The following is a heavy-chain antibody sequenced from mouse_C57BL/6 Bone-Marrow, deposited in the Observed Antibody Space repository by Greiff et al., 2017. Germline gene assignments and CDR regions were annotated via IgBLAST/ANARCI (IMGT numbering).Heavy chain of an antibody. CDR2: IYPRSGNT. CDR3: ARPTYDGYYKYYYAMDY. Sequence: VQLQESGAELARPGASVKLSCKASGYTFTSYGISWVKQRTGQGLEWIGEIYPRSGNTYYNEKFKGKATLTVDTSSSTAYMELHSLTSEDSAVYFCARPTYDGYYKYYYAMDYWGQGTSVTVSS. CDR1: GYTFTSYG. D-gene: IGHD2-3*01. V-gene: IGHV1-81*01. J-gene: IGHJ4*01.